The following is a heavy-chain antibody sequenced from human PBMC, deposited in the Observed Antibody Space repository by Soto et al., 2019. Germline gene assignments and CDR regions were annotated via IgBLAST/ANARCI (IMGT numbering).Heavy chain of an antibody. V-gene: IGHV4-34*01. Sequence: SDTLSLTCAVYGGSFSGYYWSWIRQPPGKGLEWIGEINHSGSTNYNPSLKSRVTISVDTSKNQFSLKLSSVTAADTAVYYCARKRTYYYYYYMDVWGNGTTVTVSS. CDR2: INHSGST. J-gene: IGHJ6*03. CDR3: ARKRTYYYYYYMDV. CDR1: GGSFSGYY.